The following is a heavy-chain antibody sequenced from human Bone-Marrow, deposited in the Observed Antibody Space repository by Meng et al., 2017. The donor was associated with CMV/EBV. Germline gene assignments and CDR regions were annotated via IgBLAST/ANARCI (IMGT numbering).Heavy chain of an antibody. J-gene: IGHJ4*02. D-gene: IGHD4-17*01. CDR3: VREDYGDYFFDT. Sequence: GESLKISCAASGFTLSDYYVSWIRQAPGKGLEWLSYISSSGNTIHYADSVKGRFIISRDTPKNSVYLQMNSLRAEDTAVYYCVREDYGDYFFDTWGQGTRVTGSS. CDR1: GFTLSDYY. CDR2: ISSSGNTI. V-gene: IGHV3-11*01.